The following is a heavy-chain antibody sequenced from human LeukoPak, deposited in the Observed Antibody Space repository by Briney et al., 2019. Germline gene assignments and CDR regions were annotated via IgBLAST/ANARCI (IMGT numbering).Heavy chain of an antibody. V-gene: IGHV1-18*04. CDR2: ISAYNGNT. D-gene: IGHD2-15*01. J-gene: IGHJ4*02. Sequence: ASVKVSCKASGYMFSINDMHWVRQAPGQGLEWMGWISAYNGNTNYAQKLQGRVTMTTDTSTSTAYMELRSLRSDDTAVYYCARDLGPDCSGGSCYGYWGQGTLVTVSS. CDR1: GYMFSIND. CDR3: ARDLGPDCSGGSCYGY.